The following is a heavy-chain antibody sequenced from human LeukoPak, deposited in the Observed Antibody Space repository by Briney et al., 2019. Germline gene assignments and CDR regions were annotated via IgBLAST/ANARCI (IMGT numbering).Heavy chain of an antibody. CDR3: AKGGQWLVQHPYYFDY. V-gene: IGHV3-23*01. Sequence: PGGSLRLSCAASGFTFSSYAMSWVRQAPGKGLEWVSAISGSGGSTYYADSVKGRFTISRDNSKNTLYLQMNSLRAEDTAVYYCAKGGQWLVQHPYYFDYWGQGTLVTVSS. J-gene: IGHJ4*02. D-gene: IGHD6-19*01. CDR1: GFTFSSYA. CDR2: ISGSGGST.